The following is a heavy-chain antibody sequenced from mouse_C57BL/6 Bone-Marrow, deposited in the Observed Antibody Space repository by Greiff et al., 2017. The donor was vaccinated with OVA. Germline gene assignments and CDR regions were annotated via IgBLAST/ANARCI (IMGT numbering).Heavy chain of an antibody. V-gene: IGHV14-1*01. J-gene: IGHJ2*01. CDR1: GFNIKDYY. D-gene: IGHD6-1*01. Sequence: VQLQQSGAELVRPGASVKLSCTASGFNIKDYYMHWVKQRPEQGLEWIGRIDAEGGDTYYAQNVQGKATMTADTSYNTPYLQLSSLTSEDTAVYYCTTGSLYYFDYRGQGTTLTVSS. CDR2: IDAEGGDT. CDR3: TTGSLYYFDY.